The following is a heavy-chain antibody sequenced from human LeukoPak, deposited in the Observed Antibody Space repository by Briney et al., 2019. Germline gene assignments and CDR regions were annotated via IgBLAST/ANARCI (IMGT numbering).Heavy chain of an antibody. Sequence: PSQTLSLTCAVYGGSSSGYYWSWIRQPPEKGPEWVGEINHRGSTNYNPSLKSRVPIPVDTSKNQVSLKVSSVTAADTAVYYCARVASHGDSSGWHSDAFDIWGQGTMVTVSS. CDR3: ARVASHGDSSGWHSDAFDI. V-gene: IGHV4-34*01. D-gene: IGHD6-19*01. CDR2: INHRGST. J-gene: IGHJ3*02. CDR1: GGSSSGYY.